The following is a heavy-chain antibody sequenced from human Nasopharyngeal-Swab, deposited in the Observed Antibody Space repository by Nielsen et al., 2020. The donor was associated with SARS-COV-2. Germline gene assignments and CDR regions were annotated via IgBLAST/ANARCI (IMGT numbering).Heavy chain of an antibody. CDR2: ITGSGTT. Sequence: GGSLRLSCAASGLTFSNYGMSWVRQGPGKGLEWVSAITGSGTTYYAASVKGRFTVSRDNSKNTLSLQMNSLRAEDTAVYYCAKGDTNGANDAFDIWGQGTMVTVSS. CDR1: GLTFSNYG. CDR3: AKGDTNGANDAFDI. V-gene: IGHV3-23*01. J-gene: IGHJ3*02. D-gene: IGHD7-27*01.